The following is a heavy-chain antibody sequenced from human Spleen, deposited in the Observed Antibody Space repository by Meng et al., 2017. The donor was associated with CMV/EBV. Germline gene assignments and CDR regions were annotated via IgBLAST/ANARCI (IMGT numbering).Heavy chain of an antibody. Sequence: FSTAAIAWVRQAPGHGLEWMGWISVYDGKAVYAKNFQGRVTLTRDTSTSTGYMELRSLRSDDTAVYYCARRKRDYYDSLGYYNWFDPWGQGTLVTVSS. CDR2: ISVYDGKA. J-gene: IGHJ5*02. V-gene: IGHV1-18*01. CDR3: ARRKRDYYDSLGYYNWFDP. D-gene: IGHD3-22*01. CDR1: FSTAA.